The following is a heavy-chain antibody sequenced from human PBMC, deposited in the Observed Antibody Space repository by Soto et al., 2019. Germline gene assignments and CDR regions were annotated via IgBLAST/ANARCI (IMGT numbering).Heavy chain of an antibody. CDR2: IIPIFGPA. CDR1: GGTCSSYA. CDR3: ARVVTVVKSFHYGYSDL. Sequence: QVQLVQSGAEVKKPGSSVRVSCKASGGTCSSYAISWLRQAPGQGLEWMGGIIPIFGPANYAQKFQGRVTITAEESTSTAYMELSSLRSEDTSVYYCARVVTVVKSFHYGYSDLWGRGTLVTVSS. D-gene: IGHD2-15*01. V-gene: IGHV1-69*12. J-gene: IGHJ2*01.